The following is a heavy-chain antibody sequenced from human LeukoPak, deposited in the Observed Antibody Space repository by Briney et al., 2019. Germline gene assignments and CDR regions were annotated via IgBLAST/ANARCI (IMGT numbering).Heavy chain of an antibody. CDR2: INANSGGT. D-gene: IGHD3-10*01. J-gene: IGHJ4*02. CDR1: GYTFTCYF. Sequence: GASVTVSCKASGYTFTCYFRHWVRQATGQGLAWMGLINANSGGTNYAQKFQGRVTMTRDTSISTAYMELSRLRSDDTAVYYCARDLYGSGSSFDYWGQGTLVTVSS. CDR3: ARDLYGSGSSFDY. V-gene: IGHV1-2*02.